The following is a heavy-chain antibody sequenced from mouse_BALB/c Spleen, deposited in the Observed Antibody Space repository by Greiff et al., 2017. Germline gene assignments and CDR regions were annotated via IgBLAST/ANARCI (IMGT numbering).Heavy chain of an antibody. V-gene: IGHV5-4*02. CDR1: GFTFSDYY. CDR3: ASGDYGSAAY. J-gene: IGHJ3*01. D-gene: IGHD1-1*01. Sequence: DVMLVESGGGLVKPGGSLKLSCAASGFTFSDYYMYWVRQTPEKRLEWVATISDGGSYTYYPDSVKGRFTISRDNAKNNLYLQMSSLKSEDTAMYYCASGDYGSAAYWGQGTLVTVSA. CDR2: ISDGGSYT.